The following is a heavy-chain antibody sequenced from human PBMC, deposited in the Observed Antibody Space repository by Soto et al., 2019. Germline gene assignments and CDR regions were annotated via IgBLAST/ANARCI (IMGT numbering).Heavy chain of an antibody. CDR1: GGSISSSSYY. CDR2: IYYSGST. D-gene: IGHD3-9*01. V-gene: IGHV4-39*01. CDR3: ASDILTGYSRDY. Sequence: SETLSLTCTVSGGSISSSSYYWCWIRQPPGKGLEWIGSIYYSGSTYYNPSLKSRVTISVDTSKNQFSLKLSSVTAADTAVYYCASDILTGYSRDYWGQGTLVTVSS. J-gene: IGHJ4*02.